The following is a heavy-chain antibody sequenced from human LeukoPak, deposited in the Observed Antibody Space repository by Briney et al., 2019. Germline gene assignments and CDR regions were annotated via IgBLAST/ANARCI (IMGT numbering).Heavy chain of an antibody. CDR3: ARVGGSYSYYYYMDV. Sequence: SQTLSLTCTVSGGSISSGSYYWSWIRQPAGKGLEWIGRIYTSGSTNYNPSLKSRVTMSVDTSKNQFSLKLSSVTAADTAVYYCARVGGSYSYYYYMDVWGKGTTVTVSS. D-gene: IGHD1-26*01. CDR2: IYTSGST. V-gene: IGHV4-61*02. CDR1: GGSISSGSYY. J-gene: IGHJ6*03.